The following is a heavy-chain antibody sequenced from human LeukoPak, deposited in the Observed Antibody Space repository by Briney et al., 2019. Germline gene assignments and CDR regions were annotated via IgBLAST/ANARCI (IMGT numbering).Heavy chain of an antibody. CDR3: ARPRGSSNAEYFQH. V-gene: IGHV4-39*01. CDR1: GGSISSSSYY. D-gene: IGHD6-6*01. CDR2: IYYSGST. Sequence: SETLSLTCTVSGGSISSSSYYWGWIRHPPGKGLEWIGSIYYSGSTYYNPSLKSRVTISVDTSKNQFSLKLSSVTAADTAVYYCARPRGSSNAEYFQHWGQGTLVTVSS. J-gene: IGHJ1*01.